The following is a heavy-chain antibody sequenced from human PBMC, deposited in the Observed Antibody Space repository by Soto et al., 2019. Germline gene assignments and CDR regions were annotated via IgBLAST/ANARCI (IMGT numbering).Heavy chain of an antibody. D-gene: IGHD1-1*01. CDR2: IYYSGST. Sequence: SETLSLTCTVSGGSISSYYWSWIRQPPGKGLEWIGYIYYSGSTNYNPSLKSRVTISVDTSKNQFSLKLSSVTAADTAVYYCARVTSARTGYYGMDVWGQGTTVTVSS. J-gene: IGHJ6*02. V-gene: IGHV4-59*01. CDR3: ARVTSARTGYYGMDV. CDR1: GGSISSYY.